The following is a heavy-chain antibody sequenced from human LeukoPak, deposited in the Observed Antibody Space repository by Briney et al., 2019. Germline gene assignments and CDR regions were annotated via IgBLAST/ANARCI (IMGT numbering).Heavy chain of an antibody. CDR2: ISAYNGNT. CDR3: ARVKRYYDSSGYSPFDP. Sequence: ASVKVSCKASGYTFTSYGISWVRQAPGQGLEWMGWISAYNGNTNYAQKLQGRVTMTTDTSTSTAYMELRSLRSDDTAVYYCARVKRYYDSSGYSPFDPWGLGTLVTVSS. CDR1: GYTFTSYG. J-gene: IGHJ5*02. V-gene: IGHV1-18*01. D-gene: IGHD3-22*01.